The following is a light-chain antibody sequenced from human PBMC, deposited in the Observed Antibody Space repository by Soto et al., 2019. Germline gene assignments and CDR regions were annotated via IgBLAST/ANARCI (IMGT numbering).Light chain of an antibody. CDR1: QSVSSSR. V-gene: IGKV3-20*01. CDR2: GAS. CDR3: QHYYSYPLS. J-gene: IGKJ4*01. Sequence: EIVLTQSPGTLSLSPGERATLSCRASQSVSSSRLAWYRQKPGQAPRLLIYGASSRATGIPDRFSGSGSGTDFTLTISNLQSEDFATYHCQHYYSYPLSFAGGTKVDI.